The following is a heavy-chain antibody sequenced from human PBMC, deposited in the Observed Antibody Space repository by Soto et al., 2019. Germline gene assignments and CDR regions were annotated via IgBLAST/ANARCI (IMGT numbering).Heavy chain of an antibody. CDR3: AKSITAAGTGY. CDR1: GFTFNTHA. CDR2: ISVIGGST. V-gene: IGHV3-23*01. Sequence: EVRLLESGGGLVQPGGSLGLSCAASGFTFNTHAMSWVRQAPGKGLEWVSTISVIGGSTYYADSVKGRFTISRDNSKNTLYLQMNSLRAEDTAVYFCAKSITAAGTGYWGQGTLVTVSS. D-gene: IGHD6-13*01. J-gene: IGHJ4*02.